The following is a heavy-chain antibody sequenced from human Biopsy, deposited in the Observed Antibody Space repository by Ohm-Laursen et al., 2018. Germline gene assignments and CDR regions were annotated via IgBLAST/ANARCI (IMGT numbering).Heavy chain of an antibody. CDR2: IYYTGKT. CDR3: GRVWLWRGYGMDV. D-gene: IGHD6-19*01. CDR1: GGSMGDHY. Sequence: SETLSLTCTVSGGSMGDHYWSWLRQTPGKGLEWLGYIYYTGKTTYNPSLESRITISVDTSKNKFSLQLDSMTAADTAVYYCGRVWLWRGYGMDVWGQGTTVTVSS. J-gene: IGHJ6*02. V-gene: IGHV4-59*11.